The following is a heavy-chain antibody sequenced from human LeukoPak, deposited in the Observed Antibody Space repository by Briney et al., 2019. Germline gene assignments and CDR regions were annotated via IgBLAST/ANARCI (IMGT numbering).Heavy chain of an antibody. D-gene: IGHD3-22*01. CDR1: GITFSTYW. Sequence: PGGSLRLSCAASGITFSTYWMNWVRQAPGKGLEWVANIKQDGSEKYYVDSVKGRFTISRDNAKNSLYLQMNSLRAEDTAVYYCARSYGAGYYYDSSGYSDYWGQGTLVTVSS. V-gene: IGHV3-7*01. CDR2: IKQDGSEK. J-gene: IGHJ4*02. CDR3: ARSYGAGYYYDSSGYSDY.